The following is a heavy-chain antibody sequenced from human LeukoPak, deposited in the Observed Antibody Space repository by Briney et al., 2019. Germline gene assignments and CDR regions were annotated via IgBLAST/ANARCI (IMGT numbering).Heavy chain of an antibody. CDR3: AKGVHSAIVVARGLEGADY. Sequence: GGSLRLSCAASGFTFSHYGMHWVRQAQGKGLEWVAVISDDGSDKYYADSVKGRFTISRDNSKNTLYLQMNSLRAEDTAVYYCAKGVHSAIVVARGLEGADYWGQGTLVTVSS. J-gene: IGHJ4*02. CDR1: GFTFSHYG. V-gene: IGHV3-30*18. CDR2: ISDDGSDK. D-gene: IGHD3-22*01.